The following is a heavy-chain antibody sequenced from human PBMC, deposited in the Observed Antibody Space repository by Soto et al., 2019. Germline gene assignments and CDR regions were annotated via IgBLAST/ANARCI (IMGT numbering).Heavy chain of an antibody. CDR1: GGSISSYY. J-gene: IGHJ4*02. CDR3: ARGSVLLWFGEFPYFDY. Sequence: SETLSLTCTVSGGSISSYYWSWIRQPPGKGLEWIGYIYYSGSTNYNPSLKSRVTISVDTSKNQFSLKLSSVTAADTAVYYCARGSVLLWFGEFPYFDYWGQGNVVTVSS. V-gene: IGHV4-59*08. D-gene: IGHD3-10*01. CDR2: IYYSGST.